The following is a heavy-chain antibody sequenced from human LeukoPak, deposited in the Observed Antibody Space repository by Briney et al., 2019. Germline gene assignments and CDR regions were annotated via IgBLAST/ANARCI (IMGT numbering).Heavy chain of an antibody. Sequence: GGSLRLSCAASGFTFNNYGMSWVRQAPGKGLEWVSGISGSGHITYYADSVKGRFTISRDNSKNTLYVQMNSLRAEDTAVYYCAKVSYYDSRGYLDSWGQGTLVTVSS. CDR1: GFTFNNYG. J-gene: IGHJ4*02. V-gene: IGHV3-23*01. D-gene: IGHD3-22*01. CDR2: ISGSGHIT. CDR3: AKVSYYDSRGYLDS.